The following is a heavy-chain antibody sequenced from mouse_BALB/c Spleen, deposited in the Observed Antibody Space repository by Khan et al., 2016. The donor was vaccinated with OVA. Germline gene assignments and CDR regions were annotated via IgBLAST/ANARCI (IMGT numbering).Heavy chain of an antibody. CDR2: ISDLAYTI. Sequence: EVELVESGGGLVQPGGSRKLSCAASGFTFSDYGMAWVRQAPGKGPEWVAFISDLAYTIYYGDAVTGRFTISRENARNTLYMEMSSLGSEDTAIYYWARGGGTAPFAFWGRGTLVTVSA. CDR1: GFTFSDYG. V-gene: IGHV5-15*02. J-gene: IGHJ3*01. CDR3: ARGGGTAPFAF. D-gene: IGHD1-2*01.